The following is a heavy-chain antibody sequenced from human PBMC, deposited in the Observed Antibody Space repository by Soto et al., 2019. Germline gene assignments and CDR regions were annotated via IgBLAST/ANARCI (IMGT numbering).Heavy chain of an antibody. CDR2: IWYDGSNK. V-gene: IGHV3-33*01. CDR1: GFTFSSYG. J-gene: IGHJ6*02. CDR3: ARNPYYYDSSGYSPYYYYGMDV. Sequence: QVQLVESGGGVVQPGRSLRLSCAASGFTFSSYGMHWVRQAPGKGLEWVAVIWYDGSNKYYADSVKGRFTISRDNSKNTLYLQMNSLRAEDTAVYYCARNPYYYDSSGYSPYYYYGMDVWGQGTTVTVSS. D-gene: IGHD3-22*01.